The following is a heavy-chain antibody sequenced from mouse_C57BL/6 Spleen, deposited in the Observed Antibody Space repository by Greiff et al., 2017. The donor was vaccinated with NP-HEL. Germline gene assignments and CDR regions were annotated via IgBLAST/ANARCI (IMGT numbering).Heavy chain of an antibody. V-gene: IGHV1-69*01. Sequence: QVQLQQPGAELVMPGASVKLSCKASGYTFTSYWMHWVKQRPGQGLEWIGEIDPSDSYTNYNQKFKGKSTLTVDKSSSTAYMQLSSLTSEDSAVYYCAIYYYGSTYWGQGTSVTVSS. D-gene: IGHD1-1*01. CDR3: AIYYYGSTY. CDR1: GYTFTSYW. J-gene: IGHJ4*01. CDR2: IDPSDSYT.